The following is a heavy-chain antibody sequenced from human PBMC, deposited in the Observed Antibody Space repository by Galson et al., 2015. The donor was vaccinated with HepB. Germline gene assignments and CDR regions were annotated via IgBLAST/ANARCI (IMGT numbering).Heavy chain of an antibody. CDR2: INPSGGST. CDR1: GYTFTSYY. V-gene: IGHV1-46*01. Sequence: SVKVSCKASGYTFTSYYMHWVRQAPGQGLEWMGIINPSGGSTSYAQKFQGRVTMTRDTSTSTVYMELSSLRSEDTAVYYCARGSTVTTYYYYGMDVWGQGTTVTVPS. J-gene: IGHJ6*02. CDR3: ARGSTVTTYYYYGMDV. D-gene: IGHD4-11*01.